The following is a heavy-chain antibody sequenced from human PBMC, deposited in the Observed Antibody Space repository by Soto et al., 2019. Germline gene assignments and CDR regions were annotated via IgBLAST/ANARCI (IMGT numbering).Heavy chain of an antibody. Sequence: QVQLQESGPGLVKPSQTLSLTCTVSGGSISSGAYYWSWIRQHPGKGLEWIGVIYNSGSTYYNPSLKSRVTISVDTSKNQCSLKLGSVTAADTALYYCAREYSDFGDAFDIWGQGTMVTVSS. V-gene: IGHV4-31*03. CDR2: IYNSGST. CDR3: AREYSDFGDAFDI. CDR1: GGSISSGAYY. D-gene: IGHD5-12*01. J-gene: IGHJ3*02.